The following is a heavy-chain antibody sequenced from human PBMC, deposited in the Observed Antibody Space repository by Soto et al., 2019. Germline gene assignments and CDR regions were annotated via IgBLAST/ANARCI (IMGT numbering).Heavy chain of an antibody. J-gene: IGHJ4*02. Sequence: QVQLVQSGAEVKKPGASVKVSCKASGYTFTTYGITWVRQAPGQGLEWMGWISAYNGNTKYAQQLQGRVTLTTDTSTSTAYLELRSLRSYDTAGYYCARDTAMALPDAWGQGTLVNVSA. D-gene: IGHD5-18*01. CDR1: GYTFTTYG. V-gene: IGHV1-18*01. CDR2: ISAYNGNT. CDR3: ARDTAMALPDA.